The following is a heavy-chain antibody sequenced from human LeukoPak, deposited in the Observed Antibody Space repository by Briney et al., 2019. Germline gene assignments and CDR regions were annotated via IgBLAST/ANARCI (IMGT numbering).Heavy chain of an antibody. J-gene: IGHJ4*02. CDR3: ARHYDILTGYFPGVFDY. CDR1: GGSISSSNYY. Sequence: PSETLSLTCTVSGGSISSSNYYWGWIRQPPGKGLEWIGSIYYSGSTFYNPSLKSRVTISVDTSKNQFSLKLSSVTAADTAVYYCARHYDILTGYFPGVFDYWGQGTLVTVSS. D-gene: IGHD3-9*01. CDR2: IYYSGST. V-gene: IGHV4-39*01.